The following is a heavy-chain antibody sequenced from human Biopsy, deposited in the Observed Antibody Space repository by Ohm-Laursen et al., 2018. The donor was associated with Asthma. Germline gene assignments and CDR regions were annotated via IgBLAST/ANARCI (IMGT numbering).Heavy chain of an antibody. CDR3: VKDTYEDDYGYYTFDV. V-gene: IGHV3-23*01. CDR1: GFTFGNFA. Sequence: GSLRLSCTASGFTFGNFAMSWARQAPGKGLEWVSTIKTNRRGADYPDPAKGRFTISRDDSKNTLYLQMSSLGAEDTAVYYCVKDTYEDDYGYYTFDVWGQGTMVTVSS. D-gene: IGHD3-22*01. CDR2: IKTNRRGA. J-gene: IGHJ3*01.